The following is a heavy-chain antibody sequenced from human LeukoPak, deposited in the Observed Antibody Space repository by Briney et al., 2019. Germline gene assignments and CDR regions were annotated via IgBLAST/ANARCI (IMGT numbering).Heavy chain of an antibody. D-gene: IGHD3-22*01. J-gene: IGHJ4*02. CDR1: GFTFSSYS. V-gene: IGHV3-21*04. CDR3: AKAHHYYDSSGYYGDFDY. Sequence: GGSLRLSCAASGFTFSSYSMNWVRQAPGKGLEWVSSISSSSSYIYYADSVKGRFTISRDNSKNTLYLQMNSLRAEDTAVYYCAKAHHYYDSSGYYGDFDYWGQGTLVTVSS. CDR2: ISSSSSYI.